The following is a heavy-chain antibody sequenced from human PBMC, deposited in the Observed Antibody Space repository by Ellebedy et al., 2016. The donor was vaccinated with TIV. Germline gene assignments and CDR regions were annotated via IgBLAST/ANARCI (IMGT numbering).Heavy chain of an antibody. D-gene: IGHD1-14*01. Sequence: SETLSLTCIVSGASVSSGSYFWSWIRQPPGKGLEWIGYIYHSGSTNYNPSPKSRVTLSVDTSKSQFSLKMNSVTAAYKAMYFCGSNNRNWGQGTLVTVSS. CDR1: GASVSSGSYF. CDR3: GSNNRN. V-gene: IGHV4-61*01. CDR2: IYHSGST. J-gene: IGHJ4*02.